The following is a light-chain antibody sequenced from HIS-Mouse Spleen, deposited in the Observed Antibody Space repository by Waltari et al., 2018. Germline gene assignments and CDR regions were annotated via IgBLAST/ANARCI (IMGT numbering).Light chain of an antibody. CDR2: DAS. CDR1: NIGRKR. J-gene: IGLJ3*02. CDR3: QVWDSSSDGV. V-gene: IGLV3-21*03. Sequence: SYVLTQPPSVPVAPGKTARITCGGHNIGRKRSPWYQQKPGQAPVLVVYDASARPSGFPERFSGSNAGNTAALTIRRVEAGDEADYYCQVWDSSSDGVFGGGTKLTVL.